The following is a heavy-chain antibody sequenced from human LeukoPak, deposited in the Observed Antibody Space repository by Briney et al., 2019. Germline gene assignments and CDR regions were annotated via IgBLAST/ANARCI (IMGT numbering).Heavy chain of an antibody. Sequence: SETLSLTCTVSGGSVSSGSYYWSWIRQPPGKGLEWIGYIYYSGSTNYNPSLKSRVTISVDTSKNQFSLKLSSVTAADTAVYYCASSTGDYSDYWGQGTLVTVSS. D-gene: IGHD4-17*01. CDR3: ASSTGDYSDY. CDR1: GGSVSSGSYY. CDR2: IYYSGST. V-gene: IGHV4-61*01. J-gene: IGHJ4*02.